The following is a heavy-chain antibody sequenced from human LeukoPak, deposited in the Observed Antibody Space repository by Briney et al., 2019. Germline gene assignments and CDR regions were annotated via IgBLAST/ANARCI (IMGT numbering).Heavy chain of an antibody. CDR3: ANFQTVGVKPFEH. J-gene: IGHJ5*02. CDR2: ISPDSRFI. CDR1: GFTFNVDG. Sequence: GGSLRLSCSGSGFTFNVDGMNWVRQAPGKGLEWVSSISPDSRFIYQADSVKGRFTISRDNSKNSLYLQMESLRVEDTAVYYCANFQTVGVKPFEHWGQGTLVAVSS. D-gene: IGHD1-26*01. V-gene: IGHV3-21*01.